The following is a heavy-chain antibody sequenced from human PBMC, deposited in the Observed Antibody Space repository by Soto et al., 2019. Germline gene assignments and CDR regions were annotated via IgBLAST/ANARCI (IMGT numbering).Heavy chain of an antibody. Sequence: SETLSLTCAVYGGSFSGYYWSWIRQPPGKGLEWIGEINHSGSTNYNPSLKSRVTISVDKSKNQFSLKLSSVTAADTAVYYCARGNYYDSSGSLGYWGQGTLVTVSS. J-gene: IGHJ4*02. CDR1: GGSFSGYY. D-gene: IGHD3-22*01. V-gene: IGHV4-34*01. CDR3: ARGNYYDSSGSLGY. CDR2: INHSGST.